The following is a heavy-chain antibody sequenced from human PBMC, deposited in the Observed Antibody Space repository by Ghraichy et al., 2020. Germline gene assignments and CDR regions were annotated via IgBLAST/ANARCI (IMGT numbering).Heavy chain of an antibody. D-gene: IGHD4-17*01. CDR3: TRGGDYGPRGFDY. Sequence: GSLRLSCTASGFTFGDYAMSWFRQAPGKGLEWVGFIRSKAYGGTTEYAASVKGRFTISRDDSKSIAYLQMNSLKTEDTAVYYCTRGGDYGPRGFDYWGQGTLVTVSS. J-gene: IGHJ4*02. CDR1: GFTFGDYA. V-gene: IGHV3-49*03. CDR2: IRSKAYGGTT.